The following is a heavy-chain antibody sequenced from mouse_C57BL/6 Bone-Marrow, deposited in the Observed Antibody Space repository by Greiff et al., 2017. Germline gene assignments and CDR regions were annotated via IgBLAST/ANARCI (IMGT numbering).Heavy chain of an antibody. CDR2: IDPSASYT. D-gene: IGHD1-1*01. CDR1: GYTFTSYW. J-gene: IGHJ3*01. Sequence: VQLQQPGAELVMPGASVKLSCKASGYTFTSYWMHWVKQRPGQGLEWIGEIDPSASYTNYNQKFKGKSTLTVDKSSSTAYMQLSSLTSEDSAVYYCVYYYGSSAYWGQGTLVTVSA. V-gene: IGHV1-69*01. CDR3: VYYYGSSAY.